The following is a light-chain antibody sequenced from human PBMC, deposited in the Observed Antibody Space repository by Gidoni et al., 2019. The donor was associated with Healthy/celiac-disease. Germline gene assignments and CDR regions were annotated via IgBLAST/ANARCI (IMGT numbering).Light chain of an antibody. CDR1: SSNIGAGYD. Sequence: QSVLTQPPSVSGAPGQRVTISCTGSSSNIGAGYDVHWYQQLPGTAPKLLMYGNSNRPSWVPDRFSGSKSGTSATLAITGLQAEDEADYYCQSYDSSLSGRGVFGGGTKLTVL. J-gene: IGLJ2*01. V-gene: IGLV1-40*01. CDR3: QSYDSSLSGRGV. CDR2: GNS.